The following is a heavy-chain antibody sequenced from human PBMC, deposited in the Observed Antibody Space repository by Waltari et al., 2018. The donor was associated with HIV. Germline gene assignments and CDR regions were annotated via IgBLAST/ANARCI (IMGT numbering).Heavy chain of an antibody. CDR1: GYIFTTYY. CDR2: IKPKRGAT. D-gene: IGHD3-22*01. CDR3: AKDPHPRSSYDSRGYSWFDT. J-gene: IGHJ5*02. V-gene: IGHV1-2*02. Sequence: QVQLIQSGAEVKKPGASVKVSCKASGYIFTTYYMNWVRQAPGQGQEWMRWIKPKRGATKYAEKLQGRVTVNRETSMNTVYMEMNNLKTDDAAVDYCAKDPHPRSSYDSRGYSWFDTWGQGTLVSVSS.